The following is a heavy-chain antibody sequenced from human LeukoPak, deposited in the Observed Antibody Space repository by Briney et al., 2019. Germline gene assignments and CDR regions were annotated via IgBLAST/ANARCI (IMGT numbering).Heavy chain of an antibody. CDR2: IYYSGST. J-gene: IGHJ4*02. V-gene: IGHV4-39*01. Sequence: SETLSLTCTVSGGSISSSSYYWGWIRQPPGKGLEWIGSIYYSGSTYYNPSLKSRVTISVDTSKNQFSLKLSSVTAADTAVYYCARLKSGQLVYYWGQGTLVTLSP. CDR3: ARLKSGQLVYY. D-gene: IGHD6-6*01. CDR1: GGSISSSSYY.